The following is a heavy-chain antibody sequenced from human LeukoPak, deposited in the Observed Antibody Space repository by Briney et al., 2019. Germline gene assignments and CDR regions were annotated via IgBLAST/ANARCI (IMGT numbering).Heavy chain of an antibody. CDR1: EYTFTSYD. V-gene: IGHV1-8*01. D-gene: IGHD7-27*01. J-gene: IGHJ4*02. Sequence: GASVKVSCKASEYTFTSYDINWVRQATGQGLEWMGWMNPKSGDTGYAQKFQGRVSLTRDTSISTAYMELSSLRSEDTAVYYCAKNIALTGEFDSWGQGTLVTVSS. CDR3: AKNIALTGEFDS. CDR2: MNPKSGDT.